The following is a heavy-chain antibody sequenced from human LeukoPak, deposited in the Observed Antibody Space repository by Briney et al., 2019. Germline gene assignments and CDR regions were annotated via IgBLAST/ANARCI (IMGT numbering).Heavy chain of an antibody. D-gene: IGHD1-26*01. J-gene: IGHJ4*02. CDR2: ISYDGSNK. CDR3: ARQNTPHGNFDY. V-gene: IGHV3-30*03. CDR1: GFTFSSYG. Sequence: PGGSLRLSCAASGFTFSSYGMHWVRQAPGKGLEWVAVISYDGSNKYYADSVKGRFTISRDNAKNSLYLLMSSLRAEDTAVYYCARQNTPHGNFDYWGQGTLVTVSS.